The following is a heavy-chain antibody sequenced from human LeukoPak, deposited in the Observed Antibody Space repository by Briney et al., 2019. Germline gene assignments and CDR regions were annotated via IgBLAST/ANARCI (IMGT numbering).Heavy chain of an antibody. CDR3: ARDRYVVVPAAPNWFDP. V-gene: IGHV1-2*02. Sequence: ASVNVSCKASGYTFTGYYMHWVRQAPGQGLEWMGWINPNSGGTNYAQKFQGRVTMTRDTSISTAYMELSRLRSDDTAVYYCARDRYVVVPAAPNWFDPWGQGTLVTVSS. CDR2: INPNSGGT. CDR1: GYTFTGYY. D-gene: IGHD2-2*01. J-gene: IGHJ5*02.